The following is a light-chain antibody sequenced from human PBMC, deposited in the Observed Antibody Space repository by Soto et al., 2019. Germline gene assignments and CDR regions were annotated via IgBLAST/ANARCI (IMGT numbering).Light chain of an antibody. CDR2: GAS. J-gene: IGKJ2*01. Sequence: EIVLTQSPGTLSLSPGERATLSCRASQSVSSSYLAWYQQKPGQAPRLLIYGASSRATGIPDRFSGSGSGTDFTLTISRLEPEDFAVYYCQQYGSLPRMYTFGQGTKLEIK. V-gene: IGKV3-20*01. CDR3: QQYGSLPRMYT. CDR1: QSVSSSY.